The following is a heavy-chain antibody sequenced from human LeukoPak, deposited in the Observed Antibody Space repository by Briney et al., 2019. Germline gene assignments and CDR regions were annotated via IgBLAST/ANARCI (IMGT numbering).Heavy chain of an antibody. CDR1: GGSISSGGYY. V-gene: IGHV4-30-2*01. CDR3: ARRGWQGGYYSVFDY. Sequence: PSETLSLTCTVSGGSISSGGYYWSWIRQPPGKGLEWIGYIYHSGSTYYNPSLKSRVTISVDRSKNQFSLKLSSVTAADTAVYYCARRGWQGGYYSVFDYWGQGTLVTVSS. J-gene: IGHJ4*02. D-gene: IGHD3-22*01. CDR2: IYHSGST.